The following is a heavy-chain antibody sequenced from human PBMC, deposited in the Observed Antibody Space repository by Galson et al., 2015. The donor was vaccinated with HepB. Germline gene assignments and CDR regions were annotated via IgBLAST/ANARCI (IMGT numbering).Heavy chain of an antibody. J-gene: IGHJ4*02. Sequence: SVKVSCKASRYTLTDYFIHWVRQAPGHGLEWMGWINPHSGVTNYAQKFQGRVTLTRDSSTSTIYMEVSSLRSDDTAVYYCARETPDTYYFDYWGQGTLVTVSS. CDR3: ARETPDTYYFDY. CDR1: RYTLTDYF. V-gene: IGHV1-2*02. D-gene: IGHD2-15*01. CDR2: INPHSGVT.